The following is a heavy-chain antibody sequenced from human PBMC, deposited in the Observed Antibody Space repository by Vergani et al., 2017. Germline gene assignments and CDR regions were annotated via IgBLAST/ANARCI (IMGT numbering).Heavy chain of an antibody. J-gene: IGHJ4*02. CDR1: GFSIDNGYY. D-gene: IGHD3-9*01. V-gene: IGHV4-38-2*01. CDR2: IYRTGRT. CDR3: ARRSGIVYDIFSGTQYFFDF. Sequence: QVQLQESGPGLVKPSETLSLTCAVSGFSIDNGYYWDWIRQPPGKGLEWIGSIYRTGRTHFNPSLKMRVTISVEPANNHFSLRLNSLTAADTAVYYCARRSGIVYDIFSGTQYFFDFWGQGTLVTVSS.